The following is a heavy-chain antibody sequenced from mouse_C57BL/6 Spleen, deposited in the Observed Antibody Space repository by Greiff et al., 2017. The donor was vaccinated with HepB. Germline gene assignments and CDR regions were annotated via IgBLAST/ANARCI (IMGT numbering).Heavy chain of an antibody. Sequence: EVQLQQSGPELVKPGASVKISCKASGYTFTDYYMNWVKQSHGKSLEWIGDINPNNGGTSYNQKFKGKATLTVDKYSSTAYMELRSLTSEDSAVYYCARSPITTVVATDAMDYWGQGTSVTVSS. CDR3: ARSPITTVVATDAMDY. V-gene: IGHV1-26*01. CDR1: GYTFTDYY. J-gene: IGHJ4*01. D-gene: IGHD1-1*01. CDR2: INPNNGGT.